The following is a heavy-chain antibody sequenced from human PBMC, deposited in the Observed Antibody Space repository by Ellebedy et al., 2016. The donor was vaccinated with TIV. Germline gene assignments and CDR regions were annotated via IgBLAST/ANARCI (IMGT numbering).Heavy chain of an antibody. CDR1: GYTFTDYF. D-gene: IGHD2-15*01. CDR2: ISPSVGST. V-gene: IGHV1-46*01. J-gene: IGHJ6*02. CDR3: ARGGGGSHGNYFYDGMDV. Sequence: ASVKVSXXASGYTFTDYFIHWVRQAPGRGLEWAAIISPSVGSTFHSQKFQGRITMTRDTATSTVFLELNSLRSEDTAVYYCARGGGGSHGNYFYDGMDVWGQGTTVTVSS.